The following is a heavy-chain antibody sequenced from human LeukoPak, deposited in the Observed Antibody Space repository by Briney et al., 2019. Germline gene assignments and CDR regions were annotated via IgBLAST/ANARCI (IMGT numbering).Heavy chain of an antibody. CDR2: INPNSGGT. CDR3: ARGDTAMVTGYYYYYMDV. CDR1: GYTFTGYY. J-gene: IGHJ6*03. V-gene: IGHV1-2*02. D-gene: IGHD5-18*01. Sequence: ASVKVSCKASGYTFTGYYMHWVREAPGQGLEWVGWINPNSGGTNYAQKFQGRVTMTRDTSISTAYMELSRLRSDDTAVYYCARGDTAMVTGYYYYYMDVWGKGTTVTVSS.